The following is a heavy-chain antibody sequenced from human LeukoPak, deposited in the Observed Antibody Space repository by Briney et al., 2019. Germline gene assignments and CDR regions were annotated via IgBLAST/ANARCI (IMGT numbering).Heavy chain of an antibody. Sequence: SETLSLTCAVYGGSFSGYYWSWLRQPPGKGLEWIGEINHSGSTNYNPSLKSRVTISVDTSKNQFSLKLSSVTAADTAVYYCARGVSSSPFDYWGQGTLVTASS. CDR2: INHSGST. J-gene: IGHJ4*02. CDR3: ARGVSSSPFDY. CDR1: GGSFSGYY. D-gene: IGHD6-13*01. V-gene: IGHV4-34*01.